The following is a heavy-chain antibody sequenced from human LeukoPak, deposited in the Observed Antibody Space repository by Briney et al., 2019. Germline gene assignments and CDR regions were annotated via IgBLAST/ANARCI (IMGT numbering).Heavy chain of an antibody. CDR3: ARQATLQLWLNSAYYYYYYMDV. Sequence: SETLSLTCTVSGGSISSSSYYWGWIRQPPGKGLEWIGRIYYSGSTYYNPTLKSRVTISVDTSKNQFSLKLSSVTAADTAVYYCARQATLQLWLNSAYYYYYYMDVWGKGTTVTISS. CDR2: IYYSGST. J-gene: IGHJ6*03. CDR1: GGSISSSSYY. V-gene: IGHV4-39*01. D-gene: IGHD5-18*01.